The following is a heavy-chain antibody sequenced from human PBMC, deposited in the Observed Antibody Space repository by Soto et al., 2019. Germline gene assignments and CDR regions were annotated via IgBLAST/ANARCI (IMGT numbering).Heavy chain of an antibody. J-gene: IGHJ4*02. CDR3: ARNRSGYSYGYFY. CDR1: GFTFSTYA. CDR2: ISYDGSIK. Sequence: GGSLRLSCVASGFTFSTYAMHWVRQAPGKGLEWVAGISYDGSIKYYADTVKGRFTISRDNSKDTLYLQMNSLRVEDTAVYYCARNRSGYSYGYFYWGQGALVTVSS. D-gene: IGHD5-18*01. V-gene: IGHV3-30*16.